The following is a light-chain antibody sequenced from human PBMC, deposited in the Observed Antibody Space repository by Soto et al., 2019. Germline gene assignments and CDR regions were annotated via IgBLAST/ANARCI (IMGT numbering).Light chain of an antibody. CDR1: SSSIGTGFD. J-gene: IGLJ1*01. CDR3: QSYDSSLSTYV. Sequence: QLVLTQPPSVSGAPGQRVTISCTGSSSSIGTGFDVHWYQQFPGTAPRLLIYGDSNRPSGVPDRFSGSKSGTSASLAITGLQAEDEADYYCQSYDSSLSTYVFGTGTKLTVL. CDR2: GDS. V-gene: IGLV1-40*01.